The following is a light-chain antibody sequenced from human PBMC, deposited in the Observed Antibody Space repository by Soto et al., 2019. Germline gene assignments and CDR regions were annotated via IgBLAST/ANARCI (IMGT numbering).Light chain of an antibody. CDR2: VAS. J-gene: IGKJ1*01. CDR3: QQNQDIPPT. V-gene: IGKV1-39*01. Sequence: DIQMTQSPSSLSASVGDRVTVTCRASQSIDTYLNWYQQKPGQAPKLLISVASTLQSGVPSRFSGSGSGTHFTLTLSRLQPEDFATYYFQQNQDIPPTFGQGTRVERK. CDR1: QSIDTY.